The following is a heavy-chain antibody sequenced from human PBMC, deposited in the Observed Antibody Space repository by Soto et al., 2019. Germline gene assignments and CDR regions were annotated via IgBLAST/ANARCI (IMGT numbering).Heavy chain of an antibody. D-gene: IGHD5-12*01. V-gene: IGHV4-34*01. J-gene: IGHJ6*02. CDR3: ARLRWLNPPTRPEHYFYGMDV. Sequence: QVQLQQWGAGLLKPSETLSLTCGVYGGPFNGFYWSWVRQPPGKGLEWIGEINDCESNYSPSLKSRLSISTDAAKKQFSLKLTSVTAADTAVYYCARLRWLNPPTRPEHYFYGMDVWGQGTSVIVSS. CDR1: GGPFNGFY. CDR2: INDCES.